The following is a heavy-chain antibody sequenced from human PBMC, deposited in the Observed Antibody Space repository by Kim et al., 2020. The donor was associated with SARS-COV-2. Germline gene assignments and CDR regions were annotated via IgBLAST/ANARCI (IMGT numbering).Heavy chain of an antibody. CDR2: IHIGGTTT. Sequence: GGSLRLSCAASGFTFRSLSDYWMHWVRQAPVRGLVWVARIHIGGTTTDYADSVKGRFTVTSDDAKNTVWLQMNSLSAEDTAVNYCARGLRARVDDWGQGT. CDR1: GFTFRSLSDYW. V-gene: IGHV3-74*01. J-gene: IGHJ6*02. CDR3: ARGLRARVDD. D-gene: IGHD3-10*01.